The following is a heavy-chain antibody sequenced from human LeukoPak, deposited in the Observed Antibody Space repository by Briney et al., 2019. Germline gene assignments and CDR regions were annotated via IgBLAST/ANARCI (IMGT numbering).Heavy chain of an antibody. D-gene: IGHD6-6*01. Sequence: ASVKVSCKTSGGTVTTFAISWARQAPGQGLEWMGGIIPIFGTPDHAQRFQGRVTITADRSTGTVYLELSSLRSEDTAVYYCARSHSSSSGHDAFNIWGQGTMVTVSS. CDR2: IIPIFGTP. V-gene: IGHV1-69*06. CDR1: GGTVTTFA. J-gene: IGHJ3*02. CDR3: ARSHSSSSGHDAFNI.